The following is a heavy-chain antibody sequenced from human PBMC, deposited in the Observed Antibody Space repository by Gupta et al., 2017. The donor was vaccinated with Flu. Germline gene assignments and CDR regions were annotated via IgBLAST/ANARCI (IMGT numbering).Heavy chain of an antibody. D-gene: IGHD2-15*01. CDR3: AAARFNVVEWAFEA. CDR1: GFTFSSAA. CDR2: IVVGSGVT. V-gene: IGHV1-58*01. J-gene: IGHJ3*01. Sequence: QVQLEQSGPEVKKPGTSVKVSCKTSGFTFSSAAVQWVRQTRGQPLEWIGWIVVGSGVTDIAQKFQERVSITRDMSTSTSYMQLSSLTSDDTAVYYCAAARFNVVEWAFEAGGQGTMVAVS.